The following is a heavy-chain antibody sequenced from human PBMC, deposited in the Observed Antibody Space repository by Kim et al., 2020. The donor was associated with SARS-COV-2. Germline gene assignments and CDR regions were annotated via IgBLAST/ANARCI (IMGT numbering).Heavy chain of an antibody. D-gene: IGHD2-15*01. CDR3: ASIFSVYCSGGSCYGPFDY. CDR1: GGTFSSYA. J-gene: IGHJ4*02. Sequence: SVKVSCKASGGTFSSYAISWVRQAPGQGLEWMGGIIPIFGTANYAQKFQGRVTITADESTSTAYMELSSLRSEDTAVYYCASIFSVYCSGGSCYGPFDYWGQGTLVTVSS. CDR2: IIPIFGTA. V-gene: IGHV1-69*13.